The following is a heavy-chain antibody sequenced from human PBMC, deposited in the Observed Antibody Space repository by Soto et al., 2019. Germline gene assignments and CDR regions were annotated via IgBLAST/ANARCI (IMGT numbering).Heavy chain of an antibody. CDR1: GYTFTSYA. Sequence: ASLKVSCKASGYTFTSYAMHWVRQAPGQRLEWMGWINAGNGNTKYSQKFQGRVTITRDTSASTAYMELSSLRSEDTAVYYCARDRSENIVVVVAATFDPWGQGTLVTVPQ. CDR2: INAGNGNT. V-gene: IGHV1-3*01. J-gene: IGHJ5*02. CDR3: ARDRSENIVVVVAATFDP. D-gene: IGHD2-15*01.